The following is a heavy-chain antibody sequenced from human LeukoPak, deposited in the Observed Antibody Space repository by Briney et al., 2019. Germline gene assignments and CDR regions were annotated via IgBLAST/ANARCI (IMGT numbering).Heavy chain of an antibody. CDR2: IYRSGNT. CDR1: GVSISSGGYF. J-gene: IGHJ4*02. D-gene: IGHD3-9*01. Sequence: SQTLSLTCSVSGVSISSGGYFWSWIRQPPGKGLEWIGYIYRSGNTFYNPSLKSRVTISIDRSKNQFSLNLSSMTAADTALYYCANDDRDDILTFWGQGTLVTVSS. V-gene: IGHV4-30-2*01. CDR3: ANDDRDDILTF.